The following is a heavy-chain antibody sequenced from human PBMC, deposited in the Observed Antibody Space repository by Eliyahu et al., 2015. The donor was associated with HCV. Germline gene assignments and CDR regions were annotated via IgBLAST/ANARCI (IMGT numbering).Heavy chain of an antibody. CDR2: IIPVFGAT. V-gene: IGHV1-69*01. J-gene: IGHJ6*02. Sequence: QVQLVQSGAEVKKPGSSVXVSCKASGGTFSSYAISWVRQAPGQGLEWMGGIIPVFGATNHAQKFQGRVTITADESPSIAFMELTSLRFEDTAVYYCVLTGIMTYFYNYDTMDVWXQGTTVTVSS. CDR3: VLTGIMTYFYNYDTMDV. D-gene: IGHD1-20*01. CDR1: GGTFSSYA.